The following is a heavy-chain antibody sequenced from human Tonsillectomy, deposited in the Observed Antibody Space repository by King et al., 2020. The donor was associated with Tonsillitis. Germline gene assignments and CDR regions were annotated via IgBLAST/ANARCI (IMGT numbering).Heavy chain of an antibody. CDR3: VKSFGEYYYFGSGTNFFEF. Sequence: VQLVESGGGVTHPGSSLTLSCAASGFTFTAYALNWVRKAPGKGLEWVAFVSHDGDDTYYAESVRGRFTISRSNSRETISLRMNSLRVEDTGVYYCVKSFGEYYYFGSGTNFFEFWGQGTLVTVSS. CDR1: GFTFTAYA. D-gene: IGHD3-10*01. CDR2: VSHDGDDT. V-gene: IGHV3-30*18. J-gene: IGHJ4*02.